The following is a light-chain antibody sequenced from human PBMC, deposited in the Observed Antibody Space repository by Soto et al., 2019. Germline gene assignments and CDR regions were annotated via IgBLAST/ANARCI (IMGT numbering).Light chain of an antibody. Sequence: EIVLTQVPATLSLSPGDRATLSCRASQSVPSYLAWYQQKPGQAPRLLVYDISNRATGIPARFTGSGSGTDFTLTISSLEPEDSAVYYCQQRNAWPRNTFGQGTKLQI. J-gene: IGKJ2*01. V-gene: IGKV3-11*01. CDR2: DIS. CDR3: QQRNAWPRNT. CDR1: QSVPSY.